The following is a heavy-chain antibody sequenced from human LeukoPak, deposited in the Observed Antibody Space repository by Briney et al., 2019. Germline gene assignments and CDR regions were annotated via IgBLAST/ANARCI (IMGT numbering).Heavy chain of an antibody. CDR1: GFTFSSYA. CDR3: ARDFCSISWPPRRNYGMDV. Sequence: GRSLRLSRAASGFTFSSYAMHWVRQAPGKGLEWVAVISYDGSNKYYADSVEGRFTISRDNSKNTLYLQMNSLRAEDTAVYYCARDFCSISWPPRRNYGMDVWGQGTTVTVSS. CDR2: ISYDGSNK. J-gene: IGHJ6*02. D-gene: IGHD6-13*01. V-gene: IGHV3-30-3*01.